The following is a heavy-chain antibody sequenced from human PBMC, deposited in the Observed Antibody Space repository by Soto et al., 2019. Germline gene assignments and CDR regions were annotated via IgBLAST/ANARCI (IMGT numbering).Heavy chain of an antibody. J-gene: IGHJ6*03. D-gene: IGHD2-15*01. CDR1: GGSISSYY. CDR3: ARGASTLGYYYYMDV. CDR2: IYYSGST. V-gene: IGHV4-59*01. Sequence: SETLSLTCTVSGGSISSYYGSWIRQPPGKGLEWIGYIYYSGSTNYNPSLKSRVTISVDTSKNQFSLKLSSVTAADTAVYYCARGASTLGYYYYMDVWGKGTTVTVSS.